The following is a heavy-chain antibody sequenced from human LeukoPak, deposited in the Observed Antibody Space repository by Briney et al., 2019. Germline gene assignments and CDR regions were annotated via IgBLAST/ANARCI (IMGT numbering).Heavy chain of an antibody. CDR2: INHSGST. V-gene: IGHV4-34*01. J-gene: IGHJ4*02. Sequence: SETLSLTCAVYGGSFSGYYWSWIRQPPGKGLEWIGEINHSGSTNYNPSLKSRVTISVDTSKNQFSLKLSSVTAADTAVYYCARHRVGGVPLQPGMSEFDYWGQGTLVTVSS. D-gene: IGHD3-10*01. CDR3: ARHRVGGVPLQPGMSEFDY. CDR1: GGSFSGYY.